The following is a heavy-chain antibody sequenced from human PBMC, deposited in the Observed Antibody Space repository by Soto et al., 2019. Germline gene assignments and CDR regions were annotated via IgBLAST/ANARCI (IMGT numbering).Heavy chain of an antibody. CDR1: DFTFSSYG. CDR3: AKDTYYHDSSGYYVFDY. CDR2: ISYDGSNK. J-gene: IGHJ4*01. V-gene: IGHV3-30*18. Sequence: LRLSCAASDFTFSSYGIHWVRQAPGKGLEWVAVISYDGSNKQYGDSVKGRLTMSRDNSKNTVHLQMSSLRVEDTAVYYCAKDTYYHDSSGYYVFDYWGQGTLVTVSS. D-gene: IGHD3-22*01.